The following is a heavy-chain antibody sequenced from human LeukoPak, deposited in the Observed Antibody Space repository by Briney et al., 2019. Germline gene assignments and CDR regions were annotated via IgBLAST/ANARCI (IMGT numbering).Heavy chain of an antibody. J-gene: IGHJ4*02. Sequence: GGSLRLSCAASGFTFDNYGMHWVRQAPGKGLEWVAFIRSDGSIKYYADSVKGRFTISRDNSKSTLYLHMSSLRAEDTAVYYCARWSCSGPCYFYDYWGQGTLVTVSS. D-gene: IGHD2-15*01. CDR2: IRSDGSIK. V-gene: IGHV3-30*02. CDR1: GFTFDNYG. CDR3: ARWSCSGPCYFYDY.